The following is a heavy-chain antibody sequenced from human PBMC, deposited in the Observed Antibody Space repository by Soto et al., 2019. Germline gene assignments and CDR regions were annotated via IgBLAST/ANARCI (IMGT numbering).Heavy chain of an antibody. CDR3: AGRYYYDSSGYSWAFDY. CDR2: ISSSGSTI. CDR1: GFTFSDYY. J-gene: IGHJ4*02. Sequence: PGGSLRLSCAASGFTFSDYYMSWIRQAPGKGLEWVSYISSSGSTIYYADSVKGRFTISRDNAKNSLYLQMNSLRAEDTAVYYCAGRYYYDSSGYSWAFDYWGQGTLVTVSS. D-gene: IGHD3-22*01. V-gene: IGHV3-11*01.